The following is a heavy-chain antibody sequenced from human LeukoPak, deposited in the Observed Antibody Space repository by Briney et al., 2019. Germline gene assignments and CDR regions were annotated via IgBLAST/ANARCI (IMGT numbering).Heavy chain of an antibody. CDR2: ISSSSSYI. J-gene: IGHJ4*02. Sequence: PGGSLRLSCAASGFTFSSYSMNWVRQAPGKGLEWVSSISSSSSYIYYADSVKGRFTISRDNSNNMLYLQMNSLRAEGSAVYFCAKDIVPDSGWDLDYWGRGTLVTVSS. CDR3: AKDIVPDSGWDLDY. D-gene: IGHD6-19*01. CDR1: GFTFSSYS. V-gene: IGHV3-21*04.